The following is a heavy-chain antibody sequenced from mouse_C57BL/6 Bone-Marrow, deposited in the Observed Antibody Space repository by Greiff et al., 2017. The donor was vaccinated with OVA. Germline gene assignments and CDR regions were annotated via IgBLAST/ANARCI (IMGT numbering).Heavy chain of an antibody. V-gene: IGHV1-74*01. CDR1: GYTFTSYW. J-gene: IGHJ2*01. CDR2: INPSDSDT. Sequence: QVQLQQPGAELVKPGASVKVSCKASGYTFTSYWMHWVKQRPGQGLEWIGRINPSDSDTNYNQKFKGKATLTVDKSSSTAYMQLSSLTSEDSAVYYCAIDYDSRSYDYFDDWGKGTTLTVSS. D-gene: IGHD1-1*01. CDR3: AIDYDSRSYDYFDD.